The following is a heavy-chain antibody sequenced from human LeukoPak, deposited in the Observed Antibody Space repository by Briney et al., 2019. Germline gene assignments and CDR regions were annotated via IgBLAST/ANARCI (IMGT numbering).Heavy chain of an antibody. CDR1: GFTFSSYG. Sequence: PGGSLRLSCAASGFTFSSYGMHWVRQAPGKGLEWVAVISYDGRNKYYADSVKGRFTISRDNSKNTVYLQMNSLRAEDTAVYYCASPPDSSGWYFYYWGQGTLVTVSS. D-gene: IGHD6-19*01. J-gene: IGHJ4*02. CDR3: ASPPDSSGWYFYY. CDR2: ISYDGRNK. V-gene: IGHV3-30*03.